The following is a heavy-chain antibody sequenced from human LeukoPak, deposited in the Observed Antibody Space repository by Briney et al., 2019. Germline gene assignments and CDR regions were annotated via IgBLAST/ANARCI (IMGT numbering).Heavy chain of an antibody. CDR3: ATGKIAVAGFDY. CDR1: GYTLTELS. J-gene: IGHJ4*02. D-gene: IGHD6-19*01. Sequence: GASVTVSCKVSGYTLTELSMHWVRQAPGKGLEWMGGFDPEDGETIYAQKFQGRVTMTEDTSTDTAYMELSSLRSEDTAVYYCATGKIAVAGFDYWGQGTLVTVSS. CDR2: FDPEDGET. V-gene: IGHV1-24*01.